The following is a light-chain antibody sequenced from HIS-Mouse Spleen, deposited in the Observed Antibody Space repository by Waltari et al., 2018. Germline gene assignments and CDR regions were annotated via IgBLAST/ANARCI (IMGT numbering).Light chain of an antibody. V-gene: IGLV3-10*01. CDR1: ALPKKY. J-gene: IGLJ2*01. CDR3: YSTDSSGNHRV. CDR2: EDS. Sequence: SYELTQPPSVSVSPGQTARITCSGDALPKKYAYWNQQKSGQAPVLVIYEDSKRPSGIPERFSCSSSGTMATLTISGAQVEDEAGYYCYSTDSSGNHRVFGGGTKLTVL.